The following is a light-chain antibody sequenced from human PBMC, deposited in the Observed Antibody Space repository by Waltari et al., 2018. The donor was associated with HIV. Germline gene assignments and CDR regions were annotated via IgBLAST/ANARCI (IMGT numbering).Light chain of an antibody. CDR1: SSYVDTF. V-gene: IGLV2-11*01. CDR3: CSHAGNFMFA. Sequence: QSALTQPHSVSGSPGQSLTISCTGTSSYVDTFVSWYQQHPGNAPQVIIYNVNNRPSGGPDRFSGSKSGNTAFLTISGLQADDEAEYHCCSHAGNFMFAFGTGTKVTVL. J-gene: IGLJ1*01. CDR2: NVN.